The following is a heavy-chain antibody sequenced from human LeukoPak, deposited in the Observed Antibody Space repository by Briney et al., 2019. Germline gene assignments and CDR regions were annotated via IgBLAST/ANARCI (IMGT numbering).Heavy chain of an antibody. Sequence: GESLKISCKGSGYSFTSYWIGWVRQMPGKGLEWMGIIYPGDSDTRYSPSFQGQVTISADKSISTAYLQWSSLKASDTAMYYCARRTYYYDSSGYYFFDYWGQGTLVTVSS. CDR1: GYSFTSYW. CDR3: ARRTYYYDSSGYYFFDY. V-gene: IGHV5-51*01. CDR2: IYPGDSDT. D-gene: IGHD3-22*01. J-gene: IGHJ4*02.